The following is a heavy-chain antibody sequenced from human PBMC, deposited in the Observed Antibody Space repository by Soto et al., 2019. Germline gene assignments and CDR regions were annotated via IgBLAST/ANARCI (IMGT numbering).Heavy chain of an antibody. D-gene: IGHD4-4*01. CDR1: GFTFSDHY. Sequence: EVQLVESGGGLVQPGGSLRLSCAASGFTFSDHYMDWVRQAPGKGLEWVGRIRNKANSYTTEYAASVKGRFTISRXDXXSSLYLQMNSLKTEDTAVYYCSRAGILTTPYYFDYWGQGTLVTVSS. J-gene: IGHJ4*02. CDR2: IRNKANSYTT. CDR3: SRAGILTTPYYFDY. V-gene: IGHV3-72*01.